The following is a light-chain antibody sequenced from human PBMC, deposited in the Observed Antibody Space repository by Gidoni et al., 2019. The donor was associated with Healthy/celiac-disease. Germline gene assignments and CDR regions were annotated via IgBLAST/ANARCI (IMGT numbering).Light chain of an antibody. CDR3: SSYTSSSTLV. CDR2: DVS. V-gene: IGLV2-14*03. CDR1: SSDVGGYNY. Sequence: QSALTQPASVYGSPGQSIPIPCTGTSSDVGGYNYVSWYQQHPGKAPKLMIYDVSNRPSGVSNRFSGSKSGNTASLTISGLQAEDEADYYCSSYTSSSTLVFGGGTKLTVL. J-gene: IGLJ3*02.